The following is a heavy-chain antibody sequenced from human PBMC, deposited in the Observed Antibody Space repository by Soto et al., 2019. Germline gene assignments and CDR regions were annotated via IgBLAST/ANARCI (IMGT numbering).Heavy chain of an antibody. CDR2: ISTSAGRT. CDR3: AKGLSTASSFDS. V-gene: IGHV3-23*01. D-gene: IGHD2-8*02. CDR1: GFTFSHHD. J-gene: IGHJ4*02. Sequence: PGGSLRLSCAASGFTFSHHDMSWVRQAPGKGLEWVSAISTSAGRTHYADSVKGRFTISRDNSKNMLSLQVNSLRPEDTAVYHCAKGLSTASSFDSWGQGTLVTVSS.